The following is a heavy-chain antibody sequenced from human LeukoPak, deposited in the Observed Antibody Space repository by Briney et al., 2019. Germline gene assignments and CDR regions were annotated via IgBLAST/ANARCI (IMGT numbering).Heavy chain of an antibody. CDR3: ARSTVVPDWFDP. J-gene: IGHJ5*02. Sequence: ASVKVSCKASGYTFTSYGISWVRQAPGQGLEWMGWISAYNGNTNYAQKLQGRVTMTIDTSTSTAYMELRSLRSDDTAVYYCARSTVVPDWFDPWGQGTLVTVSS. V-gene: IGHV1-18*01. D-gene: IGHD2-2*01. CDR1: GYTFTSYG. CDR2: ISAYNGNT.